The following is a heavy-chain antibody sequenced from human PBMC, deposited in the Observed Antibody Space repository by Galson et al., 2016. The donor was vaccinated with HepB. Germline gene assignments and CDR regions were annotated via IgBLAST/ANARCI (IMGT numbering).Heavy chain of an antibody. V-gene: IGHV5-51*01. Sequence: QSGAEVKKPGESLKISCKGSGYSFSTYWIGWVRQMPGKGLEWMGINYPGDSDTRYSPSFQGQVTISADKSTSTAYLQWNSLKASDTAMYYCARRGSGYYTGGHYWGQGTLVTVYS. D-gene: IGHD3-3*01. CDR3: ARRGSGYYTGGHY. J-gene: IGHJ4*02. CDR1: GYSFSTYW. CDR2: NYPGDSDT.